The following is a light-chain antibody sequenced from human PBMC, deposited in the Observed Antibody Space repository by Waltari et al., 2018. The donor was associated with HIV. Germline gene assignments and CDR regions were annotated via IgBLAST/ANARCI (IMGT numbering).Light chain of an antibody. J-gene: IGLJ3*02. CDR1: GSDIGNYNL. CDR3: SSYAGSSTLWV. Sequence: QSALTQPASVSESPGQSITISCTGTGSDIGNYNLVSWYQQYPGKAPKLIIYEVNKRPSGVSIRFSGSKSGNTASLTVSGLQAEDEADYYCSSYAGSSTLWVFGGGTQLTVL. CDR2: EVN. V-gene: IGLV2-23*02.